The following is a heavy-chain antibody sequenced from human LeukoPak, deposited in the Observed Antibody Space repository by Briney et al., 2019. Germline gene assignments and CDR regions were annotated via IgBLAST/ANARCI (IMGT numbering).Heavy chain of an antibody. Sequence: SVKVSCKASGGTFSSYAISWVRQAPGQGLEWMGRIIPTLGIANYAQKFQGRVTITADKSTSTAYMELSSLKSEDTAVYYCARMYYYGSGSQRAFDYWGQGTLVTVSS. CDR1: GGTFSSYA. D-gene: IGHD3-10*01. V-gene: IGHV1-69*04. CDR3: ARMYYYGSGSQRAFDY. J-gene: IGHJ4*02. CDR2: IIPTLGIA.